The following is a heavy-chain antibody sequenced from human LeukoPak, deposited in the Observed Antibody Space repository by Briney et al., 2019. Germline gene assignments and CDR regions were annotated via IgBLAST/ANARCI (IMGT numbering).Heavy chain of an antibody. V-gene: IGHV4-34*01. CDR1: GGSLSPYY. Sequence: SETLSLTCSVSGGSLSPYYWSWIRQPPGGGLEWLGEINQSGSTNYNPSLKSRVTISVEKFKNQFSLEVTSVTAADTAIYYCATLGGLYYESHGYPDFALWGQGTLVTVSS. D-gene: IGHD3-22*01. J-gene: IGHJ4*02. CDR3: ATLGGLYYESHGYPDFAL. CDR2: INQSGST.